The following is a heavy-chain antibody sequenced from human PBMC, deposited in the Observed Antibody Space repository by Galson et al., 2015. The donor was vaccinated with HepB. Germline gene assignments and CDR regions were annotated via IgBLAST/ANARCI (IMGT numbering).Heavy chain of an antibody. CDR1: GFTFSSYA. J-gene: IGHJ4*02. CDR3: AKDRRSSSSYYFDY. CDR2: ISGSGGST. D-gene: IGHD6-6*01. V-gene: IGHV3-23*01. Sequence: LRLSCAASGFTFSSYAMSWARQAPGKGLEWVSAISGSGGSTYYADSVKGRFTISRDNSKNTLYLQMNSLRAEDTAVYYCAKDRRSSSSYYFDYWGQGTLVTVSS.